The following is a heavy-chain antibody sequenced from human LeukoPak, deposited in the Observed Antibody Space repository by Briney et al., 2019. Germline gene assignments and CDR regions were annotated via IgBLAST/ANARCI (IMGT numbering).Heavy chain of an antibody. CDR3: AKDLGRPGGWFDP. D-gene: IGHD2-2*01. J-gene: IGHJ5*02. CDR2: ISGSDGGT. CDR1: GFTFSTYA. Sequence: QPGGSLRLSCAASGFTFSTYAMSWVRQAAGKGLEWVSLISGSDGGTYYADSVKGRFTISRDNSKNTLYLQMNSLRAEDTAVYYCAKDLGRPGGWFDPWGQGTLVTVSS. V-gene: IGHV3-23*01.